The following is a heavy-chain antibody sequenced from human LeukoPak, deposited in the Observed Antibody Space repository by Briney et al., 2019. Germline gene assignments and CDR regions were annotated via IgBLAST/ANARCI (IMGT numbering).Heavy chain of an antibody. Sequence: GGSLRLSCAASGFTFSSYAMHWVRQAPGKGLEYVSAISSNGGSTYYANSVKGRFTISRDNSKNTLYLQMNSLRAEDTAVYYCARDEGYVLGFDPWGQGTLVTVSS. V-gene: IGHV3-64*01. J-gene: IGHJ5*02. CDR1: GFTFSSYA. D-gene: IGHD5-12*01. CDR3: ARDEGYVLGFDP. CDR2: ISSNGGST.